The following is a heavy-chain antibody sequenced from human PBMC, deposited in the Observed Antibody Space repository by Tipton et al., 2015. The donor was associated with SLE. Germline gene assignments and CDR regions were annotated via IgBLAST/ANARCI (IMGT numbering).Heavy chain of an antibody. J-gene: IGHJ4*02. V-gene: IGHV4-61*02. CDR3: ARDPVAGRGIDY. D-gene: IGHD6-19*01. CDR2: IYTSGST. CDR1: GGSISSGSHY. Sequence: TLSLTCTVSGGSISSGSHYWSWIRQPAGKGLEWIGRIYTSGSTNYNPSLKSRVTISVDTSKNHFSLKLSSVTAADTAVYYCARDPVAGRGIDYWGQGTLVTVSS.